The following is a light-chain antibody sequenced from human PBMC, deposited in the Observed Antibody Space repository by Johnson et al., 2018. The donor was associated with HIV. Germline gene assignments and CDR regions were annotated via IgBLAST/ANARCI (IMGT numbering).Light chain of an antibody. V-gene: IGLV1-51*01. Sequence: SVLTQPPSVSAAPGQKVTISCSGSNSNIGNNYVSWYQHLPGTAPKLLIYDNNKRPSGIPDRFSGSKSGTSATLGITVLQTGDEADYYCGTWDSSLSAEVFGTRTKVTVL. CDR3: GTWDSSLSAEV. CDR1: NSNIGNNY. J-gene: IGLJ1*01. CDR2: DNN.